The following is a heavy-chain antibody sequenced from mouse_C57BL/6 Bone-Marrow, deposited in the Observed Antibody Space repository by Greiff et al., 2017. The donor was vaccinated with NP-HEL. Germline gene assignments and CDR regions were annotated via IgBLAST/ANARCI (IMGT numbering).Heavy chain of an antibody. D-gene: IGHD1-1*01. V-gene: IGHV1-39*01. J-gene: IGHJ1*03. CDR2: INPNYGTT. CDR1: GYSFTDYN. CDR3: ARCHYYGSDWYFDV. Sequence: QLQESGPELVKPGASVKISCKASGYSFTDYNMNWVKQSNGKSLEWIGVINPNYGTTSYNQKFKGKATLTVDQSSSTAYMQLNSLTSEDSAVYYCARCHYYGSDWYFDVWGTGTTVTVSS.